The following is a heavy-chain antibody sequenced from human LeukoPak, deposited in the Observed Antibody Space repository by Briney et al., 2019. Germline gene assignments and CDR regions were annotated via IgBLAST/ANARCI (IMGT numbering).Heavy chain of an antibody. Sequence: SVNVSCKASGYTFTSYYMHRVRQAPGQGLEWMGIINPSGGSTSYAQKFQGRVTMTSDTSTSTVYMELSSLRSEDTAVYYCARDRKLWCGELLSQHAFDIWGQGTMVTVSS. D-gene: IGHD3-10*01. CDR1: GYTFTSYY. V-gene: IGHV1-46*01. J-gene: IGHJ3*02. CDR2: INPSGGST. CDR3: ARDRKLWCGELLSQHAFDI.